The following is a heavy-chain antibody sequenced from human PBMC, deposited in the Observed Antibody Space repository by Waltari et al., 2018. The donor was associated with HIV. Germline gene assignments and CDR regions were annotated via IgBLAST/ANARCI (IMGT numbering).Heavy chain of an antibody. J-gene: IGHJ4*02. CDR1: GFTFSYHY. CDR2: ISSSGSTI. V-gene: IGHV3-11*01. CDR3: AREDTAMGETY. Sequence: QVQLVESGGGFVKTGGSMRLSCAASGFTFSYHYLRWLPPDPGKGLEWVSYISSSGSTIYYADSVKGRFTISRDNAKNSLYLQMNSLRAEDTAVYYCAREDTAMGETYWGQGTLVTVSS. D-gene: IGHD5-18*01.